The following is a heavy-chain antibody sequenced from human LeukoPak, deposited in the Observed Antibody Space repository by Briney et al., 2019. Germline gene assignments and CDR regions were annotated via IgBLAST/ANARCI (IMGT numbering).Heavy chain of an antibody. CDR2: ISSSSNTM. CDR1: GFTFSSYE. Sequence: GGSLRRSCAASGFTFSSYEMNWVRQAPGKGLEWVSYISSSSNTMYYADSVKGRFTISRDNAKNSLYLQMNSLRDEDTAVYYCARAFDYWGQGTLVAVSS. J-gene: IGHJ4*02. V-gene: IGHV3-48*03. CDR3: ARAFDY.